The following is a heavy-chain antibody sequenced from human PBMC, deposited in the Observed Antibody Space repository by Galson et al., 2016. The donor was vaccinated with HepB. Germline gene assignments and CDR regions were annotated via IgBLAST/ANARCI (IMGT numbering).Heavy chain of an antibody. CDR2: ISGSSSNI. Sequence: SLRLSCAASGFNFSTYGMNWVRQAPGKGLEWLSYISGSSSNIYYADSVKGRFTISRDNDKNSLHLQMNSLRDEDTAVYYCARYYDSSGYCSQHCGMDVWGQGTTVTVS. CDR3: ARYYDSSGYCSQHCGMDV. J-gene: IGHJ6*02. D-gene: IGHD3-22*01. V-gene: IGHV3-48*02. CDR1: GFNFSTYG.